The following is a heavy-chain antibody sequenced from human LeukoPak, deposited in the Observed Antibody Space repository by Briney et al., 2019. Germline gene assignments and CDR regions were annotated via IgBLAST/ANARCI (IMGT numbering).Heavy chain of an antibody. CDR3: ARNGAYSQDN. J-gene: IGHJ4*02. CDR2: IHHSGST. D-gene: IGHD2-8*01. V-gene: IGHV4-4*02. CDR1: SGSISSNYW. Sequence: SGTLSLTCTVSSGSISSNYWWSWVRQASGKGLEWIGEIHHSGSTNYNPSLKSRVTISIDKSQNQFSLKLSSVTAADTAVYYCARNGAYSQDNWGQGTLVTVSS.